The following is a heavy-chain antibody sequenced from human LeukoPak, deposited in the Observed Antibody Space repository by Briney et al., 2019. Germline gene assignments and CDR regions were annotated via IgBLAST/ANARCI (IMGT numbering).Heavy chain of an antibody. D-gene: IGHD3-16*01. CDR3: ARVGRLGAYFDY. Sequence: ASVKVSCKASGGTFSSYAISWVRQAPGQGLEWMGGIIPIFGTANYAQKFQGRVTITTDESTSTAYMELSSLRSEDTAVYYCARVGRLGAYFDYWGQGTLVTVSS. CDR1: GGTFSSYA. J-gene: IGHJ4*02. V-gene: IGHV1-69*05. CDR2: IIPIFGTA.